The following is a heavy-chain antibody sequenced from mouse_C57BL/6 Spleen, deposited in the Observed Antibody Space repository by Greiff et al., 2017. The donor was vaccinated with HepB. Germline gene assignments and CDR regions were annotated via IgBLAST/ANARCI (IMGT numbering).Heavy chain of an antibody. CDR1: GFNIKDYY. Sequence: VQLQQSGAELVRPGASVKLSCTASGFNIKDYYMHWVKQRPEQGLEWIGRIDPEDGDTEYAPKFQGKATMTADTSSNTAYLQLSSLTSEDTAVYYCTTGWLLPWFAYWGQGTLVTVSA. CDR3: TTGWLLPWFAY. V-gene: IGHV14-1*01. D-gene: IGHD2-3*01. J-gene: IGHJ3*01. CDR2: IDPEDGDT.